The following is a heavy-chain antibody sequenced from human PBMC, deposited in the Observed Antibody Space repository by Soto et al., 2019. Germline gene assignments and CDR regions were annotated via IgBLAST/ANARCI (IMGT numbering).Heavy chain of an antibody. CDR2: IYHTGTT. D-gene: IGHD3-3*01. Sequence: SETLSLTCAVSVGSISTSDYSWSWIRQPPGRGLEWLGSIYHTGTTHYIPSLKNRLTMSLDKSKNQFSLDLTSVTAADAALYYCVRERTIFGVAPGGGVDVWGQGTTVTVSS. J-gene: IGHJ6*02. CDR3: VRERTIFGVAPGGGVDV. V-gene: IGHV4-30-2*01. CDR1: VGSISTSDYS.